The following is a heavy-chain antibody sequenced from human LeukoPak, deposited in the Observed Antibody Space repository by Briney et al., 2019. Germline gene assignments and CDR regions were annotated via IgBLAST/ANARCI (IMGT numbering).Heavy chain of an antibody. J-gene: IGHJ4*02. CDR3: ARAKYSANDYSDY. D-gene: IGHD1-26*01. V-gene: IGHV3-72*01. CDR1: GFTFSDHY. CDR2: IRNKANSYTT. Sequence: GGSLRLSCAASGFTFSDHYMDWVRQAPGRGLEWVGRIRNKANSYTTEYAASVKGRFTISRDDSKNSLYLQMSSLKTEDTALYYCARAKYSANDYSDYWGQGTLVTVSS.